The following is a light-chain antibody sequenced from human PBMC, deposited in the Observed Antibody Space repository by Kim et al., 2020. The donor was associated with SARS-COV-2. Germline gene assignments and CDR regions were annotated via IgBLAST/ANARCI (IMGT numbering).Light chain of an antibody. V-gene: IGLV1-40*01. CDR3: HSYDSALRGWV. J-gene: IGLJ3*02. CDR2: YNH. CDR1: CSNIGADYY. Sequence: TISCTGTCSNIGADYYVHLYQQLPGSAPTLLISYNHNRPSGVPERFSGSKSGTSASLAIDGLQAEDESDYFCHSYDSALRGWVFGGGTKVTFL.